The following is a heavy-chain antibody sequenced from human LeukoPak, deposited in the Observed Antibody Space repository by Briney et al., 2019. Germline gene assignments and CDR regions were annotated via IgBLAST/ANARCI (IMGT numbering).Heavy chain of an antibody. V-gene: IGHV3-11*04. J-gene: IGHJ6*03. CDR1: GFTFSDHY. Sequence: AGGSLRLSCEASGFTFSDHYMSWIRQVPGKGLEWLLYIGPSGSAIYYADSVKGRFTISRDNAKNSLYLQMNSLRAEDTAVYYCARDRRAPYYGFRSGYIDHYYMDVWGKGTTVTVSS. D-gene: IGHD3-3*01. CDR3: ARDRRAPYYGFRSGYIDHYYMDV. CDR2: IGPSGSAI.